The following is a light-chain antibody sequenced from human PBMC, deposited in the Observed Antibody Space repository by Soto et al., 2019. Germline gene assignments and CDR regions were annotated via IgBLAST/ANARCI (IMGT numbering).Light chain of an antibody. CDR2: GAS. CDR1: QSFRGL. V-gene: IGKV3-11*01. Sequence: EVVLTQSPVTLSLSPGERATLSFSASQSFRGLLAWYQQKPGQAPRLLIYGASSRATGIPARFSGSGSGTDFTLTISSLEPEDFAVYYCQQRSNWPPITFGQGTRLEIK. J-gene: IGKJ5*01. CDR3: QQRSNWPPIT.